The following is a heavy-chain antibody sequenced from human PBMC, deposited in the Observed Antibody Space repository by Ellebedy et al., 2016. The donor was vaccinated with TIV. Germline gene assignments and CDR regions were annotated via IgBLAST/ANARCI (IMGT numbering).Heavy chain of an antibody. CDR1: AGSISSYY. CDR2: IYYSGNT. D-gene: IGHD2-8*02. V-gene: IGHV4-59*01. CDR3: ARVVWQKPVSYGIDI. Sequence: MPSETLSLTWTVSAGSISSYYWHWLRQPPGTGLECIGYIYYSGNTNYNPSLKSRVTISVDTSKNQFSLKLSSVTAADTAVYYCARVVWQKPVSYGIDIWGQGTMVTVSS. J-gene: IGHJ3*02.